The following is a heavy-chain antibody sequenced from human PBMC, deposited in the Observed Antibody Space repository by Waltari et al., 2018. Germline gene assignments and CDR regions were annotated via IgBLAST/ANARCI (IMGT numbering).Heavy chain of an antibody. J-gene: IGHJ4*02. V-gene: IGHV3-48*03. Sequence: EVKLVESGGGLVQPGGYLRLSCAASGFTFSHYEFNWVRQAPGKGLEWVSYISSSGRTIDYADSVKGRLTMSRDDAKNSVYLQMHSLRAEDTAVYYCATSIVGSLDYWGQGNLVTVSS. CDR2: ISSSGRTI. D-gene: IGHD1-26*01. CDR3: ATSIVGSLDY. CDR1: GFTFSHYE.